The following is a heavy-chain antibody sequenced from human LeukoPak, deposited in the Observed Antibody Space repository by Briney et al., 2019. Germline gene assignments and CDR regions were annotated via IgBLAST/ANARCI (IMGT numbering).Heavy chain of an antibody. CDR2: INHSGST. CDR1: GGSFSGYY. D-gene: IGHD6-13*01. CDR3: ARRYSSSWFNWFDP. Sequence: PSETLSLTCAVYGGSFSGYYWSWIRQPPGKGLEWIGEINHSGSTNYSPSLKSRVTISVDTSKNQFSLKLSSVTAADTAVYYCARRYSSSWFNWFDPWGQGTLVTVSS. J-gene: IGHJ5*02. V-gene: IGHV4-34*01.